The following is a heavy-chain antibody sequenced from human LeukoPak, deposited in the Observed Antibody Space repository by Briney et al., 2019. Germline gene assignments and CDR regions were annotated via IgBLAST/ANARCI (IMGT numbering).Heavy chain of an antibody. CDR1: GVSMSSYY. V-gene: IGHV4-59*01. CDR2: IQFSGNT. Sequence: PSETLSLTCTVSGVSMSSYYWSWIRQSPGKGLEWIGYIQFSGNTNYNPSLKSRVTISEETSKNQFSLRLSSVTAADTAVYYCAKGDGNWVDPWGQGALVTVSS. J-gene: IGHJ5*02. CDR3: AKGDGNWVDP.